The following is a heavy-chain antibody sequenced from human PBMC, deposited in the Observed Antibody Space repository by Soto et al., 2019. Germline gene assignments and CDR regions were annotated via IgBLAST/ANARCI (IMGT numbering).Heavy chain of an antibody. CDR3: ARALNPNVITGVYYFYGMDV. D-gene: IGHD3-16*01. J-gene: IGHJ6*02. CDR1: GGSFTSYG. CDR2: IIPIFDTT. Sequence: QVQLVQSGAEVKKPGSSVKVSCKASGGSFTSYGFSWVRQAPGQGLEWMGGIIPIFDTTNYAQKFQGRVTITADESTSTTYMELSSLRSEDTALYYCARALNPNVITGVYYFYGMDVWGQGTTVTVSS. V-gene: IGHV1-69*12.